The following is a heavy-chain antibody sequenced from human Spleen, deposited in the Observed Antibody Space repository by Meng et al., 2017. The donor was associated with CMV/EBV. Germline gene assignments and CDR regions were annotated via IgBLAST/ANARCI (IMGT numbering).Heavy chain of an antibody. CDR2: ISSSSSYI. V-gene: IGHV3-21*01. Sequence: FSSYSMNWVRQAPGKGLEWVSSISSSSSYIYYADSVKGRFTISRDNAKNSLYLQMNSLRAEDTAVYYCARGSADALWFGELFAPPDYWGQGTLVTVSS. CDR1: FSSYS. J-gene: IGHJ4*02. CDR3: ARGSADALWFGELFAPPDY. D-gene: IGHD3-10*01.